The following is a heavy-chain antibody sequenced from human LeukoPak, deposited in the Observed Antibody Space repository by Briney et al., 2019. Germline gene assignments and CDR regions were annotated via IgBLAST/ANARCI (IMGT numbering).Heavy chain of an antibody. CDR2: IYTDDSP. CDR1: GFSFSNYY. Sequence: GGSLRLSCAASGFSFSNYYMGWVRQTPGKELEWVSNIYTDDSPHYADSMKGRFTISRDNSRNTVYLQMNNLRVEDAAAYYCAREGFYSYYYYMDVWGKGTTVTVSS. V-gene: IGHV3-53*01. CDR3: AREGFYSYYYYMDV. J-gene: IGHJ6*03. D-gene: IGHD2-15*01.